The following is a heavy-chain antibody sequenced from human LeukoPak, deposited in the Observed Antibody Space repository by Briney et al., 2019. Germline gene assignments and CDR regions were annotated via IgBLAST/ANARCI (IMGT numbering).Heavy chain of an antibody. CDR3: ARDQRMTTVTISAYYYGMDV. D-gene: IGHD4-17*01. CDR2: IYSGGST. J-gene: IGHJ6*02. CDR1: GFTVSSNY. V-gene: IGHV3-66*01. Sequence: GGSLRLSWAASGFTVSSNYMSWVRQVPGKGLEWVSVIYSGGSTYYADSMKGRFTISRDNSKNTLYLQMNSLRAEDTAVYYCARDQRMTTVTISAYYYGMDVWGQGTTVTVSS.